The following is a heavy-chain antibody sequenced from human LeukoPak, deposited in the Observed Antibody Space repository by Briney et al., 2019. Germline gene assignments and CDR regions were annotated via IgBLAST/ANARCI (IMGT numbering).Heavy chain of an antibody. Sequence: PGGSLRLSCAASGFTSSNAWMSWVRQAPGKGLEWVGRIKSKTDGGTTDYAAPAKGRFTISRDDSKNTLYLQMNSLKTEDTAVYYCLRDWYGSGSYWQIRESYFDYWGQGTLVTVSS. J-gene: IGHJ4*02. D-gene: IGHD3-10*01. CDR3: LRDWYGSGSYWQIRESYFDY. V-gene: IGHV3-15*01. CDR2: IKSKTDGGTT. CDR1: GFTSSNAW.